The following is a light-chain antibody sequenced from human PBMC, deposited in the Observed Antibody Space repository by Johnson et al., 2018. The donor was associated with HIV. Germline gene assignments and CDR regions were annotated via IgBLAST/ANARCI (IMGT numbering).Light chain of an antibody. CDR3: GTWDSSLSAFYV. CDR2: EHN. Sequence: QSVLTQPPSVSAAPGQKVIISCSGGSSDIGNNYVSWYQQLPGTAPKLLIYEHNKRPSGIPDRFSGSKSGTSATLGITGLQTGDEADYYCGTWDSSLSAFYVFGTGTKVTVL. J-gene: IGLJ1*01. V-gene: IGLV1-51*02. CDR1: SSDIGNNY.